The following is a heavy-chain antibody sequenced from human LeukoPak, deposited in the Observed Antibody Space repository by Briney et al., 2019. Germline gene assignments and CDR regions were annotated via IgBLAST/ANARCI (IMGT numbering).Heavy chain of an antibody. Sequence: SETLSLTCTVSGGSISRDTYYCAWIRQSPGRGLEWLGSVYYSGRTDYNPSLKSRVTILVDTSKNQLSLRLSGVTAADTAVYYCARVSRGIAAPMDVWGKGTTVTVSS. V-gene: IGHV4-39*01. CDR3: ARVSRGIAAPMDV. J-gene: IGHJ6*03. D-gene: IGHD6-13*01. CDR1: GGSISRDTYY. CDR2: VYYSGRT.